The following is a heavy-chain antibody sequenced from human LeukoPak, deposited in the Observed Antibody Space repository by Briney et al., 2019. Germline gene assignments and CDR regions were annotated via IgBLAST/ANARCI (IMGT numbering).Heavy chain of an antibody. J-gene: IGHJ5*01. Sequence: PGGSLRLSCADSGFTFSSYAMNWVRQAPGEGLGWVSVIYSSGTTYYADSVKGRFTVSRDNSKNTVYLQMNSLRAEDTAVYYCATSKYGDYDSWGQGALVTVSS. V-gene: IGHV3-23*05. CDR3: ATSKYGDYDS. CDR1: GFTFSSYA. CDR2: IYSSGTT. D-gene: IGHD4-17*01.